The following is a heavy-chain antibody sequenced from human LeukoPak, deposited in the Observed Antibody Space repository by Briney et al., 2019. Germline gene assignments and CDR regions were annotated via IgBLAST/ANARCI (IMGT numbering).Heavy chain of an antibody. CDR2: ISGSSSYI. CDR1: GFTFSRYN. D-gene: IGHD6-19*01. J-gene: IGHJ4*02. Sequence: GSLGLSCAASGFTFSRYNMNWVRQAPGKGLEWVSSISGSSSYIYYADSVKGRFTISRDNAKNSLYLQVNSLRAEDTAVYFCARGISNVAGRESFDNWGQGTLVTVSS. V-gene: IGHV3-21*01. CDR3: ARGISNVAGRESFDN.